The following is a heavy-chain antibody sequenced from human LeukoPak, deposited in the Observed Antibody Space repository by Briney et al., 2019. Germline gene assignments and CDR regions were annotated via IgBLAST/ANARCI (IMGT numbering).Heavy chain of an antibody. J-gene: IGHJ5*02. CDR3: ARDSDDYYGSGSYRPSQSFYP. Sequence: GASVKVSCKASGYTFTGYYMHWVRQAPEQGLEWMGWINPNSGGTHYAQKFQGRVTMTRNTSISTAYMELSSLRSEDTAVYYCARDSDDYYGSGSYRPSQSFYPWGQGTLVTVSS. CDR2: INPNSGGT. D-gene: IGHD3-10*01. V-gene: IGHV1-2*02. CDR1: GYTFTGYY.